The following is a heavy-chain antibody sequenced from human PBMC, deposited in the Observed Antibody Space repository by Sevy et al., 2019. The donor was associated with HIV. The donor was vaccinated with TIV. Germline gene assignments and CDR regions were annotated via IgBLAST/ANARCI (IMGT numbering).Heavy chain of an antibody. J-gene: IGHJ6*02. CDR2: INPNSGGT. CDR1: GYTFTGYY. D-gene: IGHD3-10*01. Sequence: ASVKVSCKASGYTFTGYYMHWVRQAPGQGLEWMGRINPNSGGTNYAQKFQGRVTMTRDTSISTAYMELSRLRSDDTAVYYCARDPQVQGVIQLYYYYGMDVWGQGTTVTVSS. V-gene: IGHV1-2*06. CDR3: ARDPQVQGVIQLYYYYGMDV.